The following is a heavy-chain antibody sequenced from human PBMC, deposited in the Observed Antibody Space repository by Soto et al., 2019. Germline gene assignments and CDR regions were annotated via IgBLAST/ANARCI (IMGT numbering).Heavy chain of an antibody. Sequence: ASVKVSCKASGYTFTSYYMHWVRQAPGQGLEWMGIINPSGGSTSYAQKFQGRVTMTRDTSTSTVYMELSSLRSDDTAVYYCARDVEAVAGAYSDYYYYMDVWGKGTTVTVS. CDR3: ARDVEAVAGAYSDYYYYMDV. CDR2: INPSGGST. J-gene: IGHJ6*03. CDR1: GYTFTSYY. V-gene: IGHV1-46*01. D-gene: IGHD6-19*01.